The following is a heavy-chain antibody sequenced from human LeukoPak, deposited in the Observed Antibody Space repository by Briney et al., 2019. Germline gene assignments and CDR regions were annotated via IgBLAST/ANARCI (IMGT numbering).Heavy chain of an antibody. V-gene: IGHV3-30*18. J-gene: IGHJ4*02. CDR3: AKDFNYGDRTEYYFDY. Sequence: PGGSLRLSCAASGFTFSSYGMHWVRQAPGKGLEWVAVISYDGSNKYYADSVKGRFTISRDNSKNTLYLQMNSLRAEDTAVYYCAKDFNYGDRTEYYFDYWGQGTLVTVSS. D-gene: IGHD4-17*01. CDR1: GFTFSSYG. CDR2: ISYDGSNK.